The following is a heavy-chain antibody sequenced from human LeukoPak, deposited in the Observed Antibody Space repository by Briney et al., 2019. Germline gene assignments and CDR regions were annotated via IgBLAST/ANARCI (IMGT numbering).Heavy chain of an antibody. CDR1: GGSISSYY. J-gene: IGHJ4*02. V-gene: IGHV4-59*01. CDR3: AREVTYYYDSSGSFDY. D-gene: IGHD3-22*01. CDR2: IYYSGST. Sequence: SETLSLTCTVSGGSISSYYWSWMRQPPGKGLKWIGYIYYSGSTNYNPSLKSRVTISVDTSKNQFSLKLSSVTAADTAVYYCAREVTYYYDSSGSFDYWGQGTLVTVSS.